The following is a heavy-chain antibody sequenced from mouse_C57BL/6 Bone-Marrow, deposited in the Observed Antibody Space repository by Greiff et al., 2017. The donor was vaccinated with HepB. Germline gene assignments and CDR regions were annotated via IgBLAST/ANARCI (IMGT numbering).Heavy chain of an antibody. D-gene: IGHD2-4*01. V-gene: IGHV5-9-1*02. Sequence: EVKLVESGEGLVKPGGSLKLSCAASGFTFSSYAMSWVRQTPEKRLEWVAYISSGGDYIYYADTVKGRFTISRDNARNTLYLQMSSLKSEDTAMYYCTRDYDYDGYYYAMDYWGQGTSVTVSS. CDR2: ISSGGDYI. CDR3: TRDYDYDGYYYAMDY. J-gene: IGHJ4*01. CDR1: GFTFSSYA.